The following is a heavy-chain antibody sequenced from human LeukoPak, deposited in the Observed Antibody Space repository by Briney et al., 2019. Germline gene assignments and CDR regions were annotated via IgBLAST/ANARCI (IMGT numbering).Heavy chain of an antibody. J-gene: IGHJ3*02. D-gene: IGHD1-26*01. CDR2: ISYDGSNK. CDR1: GFTFSRYT. V-gene: IGHV3-30*04. CDR3: ARDAWDDAFDI. Sequence: GRSLRLSCAASGFTFSRYTMHWVRQAPGKGLEWVTIISYDGSNKYYADSVKGRFTISRDNSKNTLYLQMNSLRTEDTAVYFCARDAWDDAFDIWGQGTMVTVSS.